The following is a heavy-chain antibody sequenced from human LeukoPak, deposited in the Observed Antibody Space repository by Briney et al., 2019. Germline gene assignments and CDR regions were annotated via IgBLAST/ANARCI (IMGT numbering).Heavy chain of an antibody. V-gene: IGHV3-30*04. J-gene: IGHJ4*02. CDR3: AKDAGVRFLEWLEYYFDY. CDR2: ISYHGSNK. Sequence: GGTLRLSCAASGFTFSNYAMHWVRQAPGEGLEWVAVISYHGSNKYYADSVKGRFTISRDNSKNTLYLQMNSLRAEDTAVYYCAKDAGVRFLEWLEYYFDYWGQGTLVTVSS. CDR1: GFTFSNYA. D-gene: IGHD3-3*01.